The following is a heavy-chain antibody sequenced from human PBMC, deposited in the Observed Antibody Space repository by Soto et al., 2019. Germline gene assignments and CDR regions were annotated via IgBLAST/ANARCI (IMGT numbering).Heavy chain of an antibody. J-gene: IGHJ6*02. CDR3: ARAAMVRGSYYYYGMDV. V-gene: IGHV4-59*08. CDR2: IYYSGST. D-gene: IGHD3-10*01. Sequence: ASETLSLTCTVSGYSISIYYWSWIRQPPGKGLEWIGYIYYSGSTNYNPSLKSRVTISVDTSKNQFSLKLSSVTAADTAVYYCARAAMVRGSYYYYGMDVWGQGTTVTVSS. CDR1: GYSISIYY.